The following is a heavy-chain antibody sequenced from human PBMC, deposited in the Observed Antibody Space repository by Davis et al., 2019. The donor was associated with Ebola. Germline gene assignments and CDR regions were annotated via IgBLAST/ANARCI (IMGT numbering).Heavy chain of an antibody. CDR2: INHSGST. D-gene: IGHD1-7*01. CDR1: GGSIGSGGYS. Sequence: SETLSLTCTVSGGSIGSGGYSWSWIRQPPGKGLEWIGEINHSGSTNYNPSLKSRVTISVDTSKNQFSLKLSSVTAADTAVYYCARGRANWNYRRSYYYYGMDVWGKGTTVTVSS. CDR3: ARGRANWNYRRSYYYYGMDV. V-gene: IGHV4-39*07. J-gene: IGHJ6*04.